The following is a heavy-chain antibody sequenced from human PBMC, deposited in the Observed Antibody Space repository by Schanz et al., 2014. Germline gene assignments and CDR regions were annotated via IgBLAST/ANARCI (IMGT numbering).Heavy chain of an antibody. CDR2: ISSTSTYL. D-gene: IGHD5-18*01. J-gene: IGHJ6*02. CDR1: GFTFSRYW. V-gene: IGHV3-21*03. Sequence: EVQLVESGGGLVQPGGSLRLCCVASGFTFSRYWMTWVRQAPGKGLEWVSSISSTSTYLYYADSVKGRFTISRDNAKNSLHLQMNSLKTEDTAVYYCTTGGRRGYSHYFYGMDVWGQGTTVTVSS. CDR3: TTGGRRGYSHYFYGMDV.